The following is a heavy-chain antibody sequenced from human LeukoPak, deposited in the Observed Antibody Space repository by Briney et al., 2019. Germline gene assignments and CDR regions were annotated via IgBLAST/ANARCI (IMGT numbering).Heavy chain of an antibody. CDR1: GGSISSYY. D-gene: IGHD2-15*01. CDR2: IYYSGST. V-gene: IGHV4-59*01. J-gene: IGHJ3*02. CDR3: AGDTGGCYEKAFDI. Sequence: SETLSLTCTVSGGSISSYYWSWIRQPPGKGLEWIGYIYYSGSTNYNPSLKSRVTISVDTSKNQFSLKLSSVTAADTAVYYCAGDTGGCYEKAFDIWGQGTMVTVSS.